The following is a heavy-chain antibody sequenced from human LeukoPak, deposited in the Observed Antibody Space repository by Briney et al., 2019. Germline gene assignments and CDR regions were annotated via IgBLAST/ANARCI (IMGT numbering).Heavy chain of an antibody. CDR1: GLTFSNYW. V-gene: IGHV3-21*01. CDR3: AAVYGISGYYKSQFSY. J-gene: IGHJ4*02. Sequence: GGSLRLSCAVSGLTFSNYWMHWVRQAPGKGLEWVSSISSSSSYLYYADSVKGRFTISRDNAKNSLYPKMNSLRAEDTAVYYCAAVYGISGYYKSQFSYWGQGTLVT. D-gene: IGHD3-22*01. CDR2: ISSSSSYL.